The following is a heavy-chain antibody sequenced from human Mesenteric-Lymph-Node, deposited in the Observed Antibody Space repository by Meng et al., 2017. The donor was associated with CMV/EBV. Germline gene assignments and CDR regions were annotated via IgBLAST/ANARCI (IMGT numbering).Heavy chain of an antibody. D-gene: IGHD2-2*01. CDR3: ARSLVGTSGLGDCRRTTCRYSYYGMDV. Sequence: SVKVSCKASGDTFSSYTITWVRQAPGQGREWMGRIIPILGVANYAQNFQGRLTITAHKSASTAYMELSSLRSEDTAVYYCARSLVGTSGLGDCRRTTCRYSYYGMDVWGQGTTVTVSS. V-gene: IGHV1-69*02. CDR1: GDTFSSYT. J-gene: IGHJ6*02. CDR2: IIPILGVA.